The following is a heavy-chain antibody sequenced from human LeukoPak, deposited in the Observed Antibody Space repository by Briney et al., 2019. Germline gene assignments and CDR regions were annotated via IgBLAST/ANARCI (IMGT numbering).Heavy chain of an antibody. CDR3: ARAHSGLYLDS. CDR2: IHTTEYT. V-gene: IGHV4-4*07. Sequence: SETLSLTCNVSGESLGTFYWSWIRQPAGQGLEYIGRIHTTEYTNYKPSLKSRVTMSVDSSKNQFSLTLRSVTATDTAVYFCARAHSGLYLDSWGQGILVTVSS. D-gene: IGHD2-15*01. J-gene: IGHJ4*02. CDR1: GESLGTFY.